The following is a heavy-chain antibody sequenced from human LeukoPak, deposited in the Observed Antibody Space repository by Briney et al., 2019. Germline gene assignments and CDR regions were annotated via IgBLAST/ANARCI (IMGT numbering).Heavy chain of an antibody. CDR2: INPSGFST. Sequence: ASVKVSCKASGYTFTGYYMHWVRQAPGQGLEWMGIINPSGFSTTYAQKFQGRVTMTRDTSTSTVYMELSSLRSEDTAVYYCARAMYSSGWFDYWGQGTLVTVSS. CDR1: GYTFTGYY. J-gene: IGHJ5*01. D-gene: IGHD6-19*01. CDR3: ARAMYSSGWFDY. V-gene: IGHV1-46*01.